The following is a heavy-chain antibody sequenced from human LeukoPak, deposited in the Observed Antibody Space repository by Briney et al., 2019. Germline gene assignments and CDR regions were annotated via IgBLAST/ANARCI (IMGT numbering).Heavy chain of an antibody. CDR1: EFDFSSHA. V-gene: IGHV3-23*01. D-gene: IGHD6-13*01. CDR2: ISISGSKT. J-gene: IGHJ4*02. CDR3: AKDPSIAPWYV. Sequence: GGSLRLSCAASEFDFSSHAMTWVRQAPGKGLEWVSAISISGSKTYYADSVKGRFTISRDNSKNTLYLQMNSLRAEDTAVYYCAKDPSIAPWYVRGQGTLVTVSS.